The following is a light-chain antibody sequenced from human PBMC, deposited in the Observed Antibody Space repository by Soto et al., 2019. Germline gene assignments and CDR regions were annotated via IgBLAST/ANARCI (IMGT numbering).Light chain of an antibody. CDR3: TSYTSTSARV. J-gene: IGLJ3*02. CDR1: SSDFGGYDF. Sequence: QSALTQPASVSGSPGQSITISCTGTSSDFGGYDFVSWYQQHPGKAPKLIIYKVSNRPSGVSHRSSGSNSGNTASLTISGLQAEDEADYYCTSYTSTSARVFGGGTKLTVL. V-gene: IGLV2-14*01. CDR2: KVS.